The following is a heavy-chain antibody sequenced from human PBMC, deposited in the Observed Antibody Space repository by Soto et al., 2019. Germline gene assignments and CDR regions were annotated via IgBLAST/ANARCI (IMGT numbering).Heavy chain of an antibody. D-gene: IGHD4-17*01. CDR1: GFIFSAYP. Sequence: EVQLVESGGGLVQPGGSLRLSCAASGFIFSAYPIHWVRQAPGKGLEYVSAIRTNGGSTYYANSGKGRFTISRDNSKNTLYLQMGSLRAEDMAIYYCARGDDYVPFDYWGQGTVVTVSS. J-gene: IGHJ4*02. V-gene: IGHV3-64*01. CDR3: ARGDDYVPFDY. CDR2: IRTNGGST.